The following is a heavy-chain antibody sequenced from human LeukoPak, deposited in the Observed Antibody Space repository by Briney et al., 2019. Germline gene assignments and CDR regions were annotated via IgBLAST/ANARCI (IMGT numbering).Heavy chain of an antibody. Sequence: PGGSLRLSCAASGFMFSSYWMSWVRQAPGKGLVWVSRINSDGSSTSYADSVKGRFTISRDNAKNTLYLQMNSLRAEDTAVYYCARDHLSSGSSPDYYYYYYMDVWGKGTTVTISS. CDR1: GFMFSSYW. J-gene: IGHJ6*03. CDR3: ARDHLSSGSSPDYYYYYYMDV. V-gene: IGHV3-74*01. CDR2: INSDGSST. D-gene: IGHD6-19*01.